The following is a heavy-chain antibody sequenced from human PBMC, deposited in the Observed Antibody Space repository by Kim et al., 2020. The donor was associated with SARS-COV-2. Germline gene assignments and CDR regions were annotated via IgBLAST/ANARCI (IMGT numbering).Heavy chain of an antibody. D-gene: IGHD3-10*01. CDR3: ARGIYYDSVSLSDYYDGGDD. Sequence: GGSLRLSCAASGLSFDSSAMNWVRQAPGKGLEWVAVISYDGRNKEYADSVKGRFTISRDNSKSTLSLQMNSLRVEDTAVYYCARGIYYDSVSLSDYYDGGDDWGQGTTVTVSS. V-gene: IGHV3-30-3*01. CDR2: ISYDGRNK. J-gene: IGHJ6*02. CDR1: GLSFDSSA.